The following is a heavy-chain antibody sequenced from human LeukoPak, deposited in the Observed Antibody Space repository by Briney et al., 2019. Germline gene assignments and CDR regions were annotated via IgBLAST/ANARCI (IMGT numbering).Heavy chain of an antibody. V-gene: IGHV1-2*02. Sequence: ASVTVSCKASGYTFTSYYMHWVRQAPGQGLERMGWINPNSGGTNYAQKFQGRVTMTRDTSISTAYMELSRLRSDDTAVYYCARSPLAAAGRRMFDYWGQGTLVTVSS. J-gene: IGHJ4*02. CDR3: ARSPLAAAGRRMFDY. D-gene: IGHD6-13*01. CDR1: GYTFTSYY. CDR2: INPNSGGT.